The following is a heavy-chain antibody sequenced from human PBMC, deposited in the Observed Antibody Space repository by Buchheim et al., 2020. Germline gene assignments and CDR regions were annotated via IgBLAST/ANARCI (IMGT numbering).Heavy chain of an antibody. J-gene: IGHJ6*02. CDR1: GFTFSSYA. CDR2: ISYDGSNK. CDR3: SSSFYYYYGMDV. Sequence: QVQLVESGGGVVQPGRSLRLSCAASGFTFSSYAMHWARQAPGKGLEWVAVISYDGSNKYYADSVKGRFTISRDTSKNTLYLQMNSLRAEDTAVYYSSSSFYYYYGMDVWGQGTT. V-gene: IGHV3-30-3*01.